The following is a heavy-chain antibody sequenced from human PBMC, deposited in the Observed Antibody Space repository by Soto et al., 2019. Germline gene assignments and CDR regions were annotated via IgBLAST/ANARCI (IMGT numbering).Heavy chain of an antibody. V-gene: IGHV3-23*01. Sequence: GGSLRLSCAASGFSFSNYAMSWVRQAPGKGLEWVSGISVSGGNSKYADSVRGRFTISRDNSKNTLYLQMNSLRVEDTAVYYCAKGALRYFDWLLSFDYWGQGILVTVSS. D-gene: IGHD3-9*01. CDR3: AKGALRYFDWLLSFDY. CDR1: GFSFSNYA. J-gene: IGHJ4*02. CDR2: ISVSGGNS.